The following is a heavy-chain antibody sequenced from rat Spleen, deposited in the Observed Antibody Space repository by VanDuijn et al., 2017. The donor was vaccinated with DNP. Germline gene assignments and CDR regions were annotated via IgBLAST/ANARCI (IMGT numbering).Heavy chain of an antibody. CDR1: GLSLTSNS. CDR3: ARYYGYNYYAMDA. D-gene: IGHD1-9*01. CDR2: IWSNGNT. V-gene: IGHV2-47*01. J-gene: IGHJ4*01. Sequence: QVQLKESGPGLVQPSQTLSLTCTVSGLSLTSNSVSWIRQPPGKGLEWMGVIWSNGNTDYNSGLKSRLRISRDTSKSQVFLKMNSLQTEDTAMYFCARYYGYNYYAMDAWGQGTSVTVSS.